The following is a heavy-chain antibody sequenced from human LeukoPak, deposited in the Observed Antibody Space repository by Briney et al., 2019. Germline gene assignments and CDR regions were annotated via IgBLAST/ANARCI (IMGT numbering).Heavy chain of an antibody. CDR2: MRYDGTNK. CDR1: GFTFSSYG. D-gene: IGHD3-9*01. Sequence: GGSLRLSCTASGFTFSSYGMHWVRQAPGKGLEWVAFMRYDGTNKYYADSVKGRFTISRDNSKNTLYLQMNSLRAEDTAVYYCAKDQHYDISTGYYTSVFDYWGQGTLVTVSS. V-gene: IGHV3-30*02. CDR3: AKDQHYDISTGYYTSVFDY. J-gene: IGHJ4*02.